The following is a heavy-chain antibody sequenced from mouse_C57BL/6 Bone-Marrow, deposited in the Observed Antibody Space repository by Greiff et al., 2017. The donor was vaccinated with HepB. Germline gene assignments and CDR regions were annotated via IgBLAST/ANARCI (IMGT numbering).Heavy chain of an antibody. V-gene: IGHV1-4*01. CDR3: ARTRRSFDY. Sequence: LVESGAELARPGASVKMSCKASGYTFTSYTMHWVKQRPGQGLEWIGYINPSSGYTKYNQKFKDKATLTADKSSSTAYMQLSSLTSEDSAVYYCARTRRSFDYWGQGTTLTVSS. CDR2: INPSSGYT. J-gene: IGHJ2*01. CDR1: GYTFTSYT.